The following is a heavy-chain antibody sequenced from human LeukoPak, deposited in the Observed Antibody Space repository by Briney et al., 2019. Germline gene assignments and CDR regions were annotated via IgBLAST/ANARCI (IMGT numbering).Heavy chain of an antibody. CDR3: ARDTTPRRHYFDY. CDR2: ISSSSSYI. J-gene: IGHJ4*02. CDR1: GFTFISYI. Sequence: GGSLRLSCAASGFTFISYIMNWVRQAPWKGVEWVSSISSSSSYIYYADSVKGRFTISRDNAKNSLYLQVNSLRAEDTAVYYCARDTTPRRHYFDYWGQGTLVTVSS. D-gene: IGHD1-26*01. V-gene: IGHV3-21*01.